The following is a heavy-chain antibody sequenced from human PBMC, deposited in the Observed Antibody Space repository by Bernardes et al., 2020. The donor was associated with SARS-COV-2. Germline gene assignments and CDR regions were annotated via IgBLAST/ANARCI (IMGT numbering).Heavy chain of an antibody. CDR3: ARDWDYGESGYYYGVDV. CDR1: GSTFASSA. D-gene: IGHD4-17*01. J-gene: IGHJ6*02. Sequence: YVKVSCKASGSTFASSAFIWVRQAPWQGLEWMGRLIPRFGSTNYAQNFQGRVTITADESSSTAYMELNSLRPEDTAVYYCARDWDYGESGYYYGVDVWGQGTTVTVSS. V-gene: IGHV1-69*01. CDR2: LIPRFGST.